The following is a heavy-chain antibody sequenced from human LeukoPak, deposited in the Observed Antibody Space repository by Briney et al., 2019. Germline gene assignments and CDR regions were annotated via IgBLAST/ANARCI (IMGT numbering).Heavy chain of an antibody. J-gene: IGHJ5*02. CDR1: GYTFTSYY. CDR3: ARKRITMVRGVIISSWFDP. CDR2: INPNSGGT. V-gene: IGHV1-2*02. Sequence: ASVKVSCKASGYTFTSYYMHWVRQAPGQGLEWMGWINPNSGGTNDAQKFQGRVTMTRDTSISTAYMELSRLRSDDTAVYYCARKRITMVRGVIISSWFDPWGQGTLVTVSS. D-gene: IGHD3-10*01.